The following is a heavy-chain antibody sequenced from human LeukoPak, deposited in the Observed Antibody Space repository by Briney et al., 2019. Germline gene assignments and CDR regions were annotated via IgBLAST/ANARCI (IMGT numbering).Heavy chain of an antibody. Sequence: SETLSLTCTVSGGSISSYYWSWIRQPPGKGLEWIGYIYYSGSTNYNPSLKSRVTISVDTSKNQFSLKLSSVTAADTAVYYCARDGQDVAFDIWGQGTMVTVSS. CDR3: ARDGQDVAFDI. V-gene: IGHV4-59*01. D-gene: IGHD5-24*01. J-gene: IGHJ3*02. CDR1: GGSISSYY. CDR2: IYYSGST.